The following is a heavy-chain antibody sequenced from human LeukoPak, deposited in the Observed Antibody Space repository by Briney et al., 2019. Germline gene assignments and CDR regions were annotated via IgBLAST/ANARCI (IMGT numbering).Heavy chain of an antibody. D-gene: IGHD3-22*01. CDR2: LLTSGTT. Sequence: PSETLSLTCTVSGGSISSDTYYWSWIRQPAGKGLEWIGRLLTSGTTHYNPSLKSRVTISVDTSTNQSSLKLNSVTAADTAVYYCARVDYSSAYSFNHWGQGTLVTVSS. CDR3: ARVDYSSAYSFNH. J-gene: IGHJ4*02. CDR1: GGSISSDTYY. V-gene: IGHV4-61*02.